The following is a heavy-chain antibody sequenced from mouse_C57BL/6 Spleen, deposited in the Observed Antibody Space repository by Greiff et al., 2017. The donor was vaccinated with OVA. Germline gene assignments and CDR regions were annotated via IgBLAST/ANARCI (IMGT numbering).Heavy chain of an antibody. Sequence: VQLQQPGAELVRPGTSVKLSCKASGYTFTSYWMHWVKQRPGQGLEWIGVIDPSDSYTNYNQKFKGKATLTVDTSSSTAYMQLSSLTSEDSAVYYCANDDYDGAMEYWGQGTSVTVSS. V-gene: IGHV1-59*01. J-gene: IGHJ4*01. CDR3: ANDDYDGAMEY. D-gene: IGHD2-4*01. CDR2: IDPSDSYT. CDR1: GYTFTSYW.